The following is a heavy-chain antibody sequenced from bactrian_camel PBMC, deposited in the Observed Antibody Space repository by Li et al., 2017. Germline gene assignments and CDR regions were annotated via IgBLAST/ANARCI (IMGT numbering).Heavy chain of an antibody. D-gene: IGHD5*01. J-gene: IGHJ6*01. CDR2: IDDVTGA. Sequence: VQLVESGGGSVQAGGSLRLSCVASESTYTTYCMGWFRQAPGKEREGVASIDDVTGATYLDSVKGRFTISQDNAKNTLYLQMNTLEPEDTAMYYCAAVPLPFHGGGYCYGARGADFRGWSQGTQVTVS. CDR3: AAVPLPFHGGGYCYGARGADFRG. CDR1: ESTYTTYC. V-gene: IGHV3S6*01.